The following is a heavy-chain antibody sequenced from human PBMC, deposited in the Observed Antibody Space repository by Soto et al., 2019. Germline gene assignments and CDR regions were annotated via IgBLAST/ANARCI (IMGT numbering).Heavy chain of an antibody. J-gene: IGHJ6*02. CDR3: ARQRPTDGRWEFANYYGMDV. CDR2: IIHSEST. D-gene: IGHD1-26*01. CDR1: GGSFSAYY. Sequence: PETLSLTCAVYGGSFSAYYWSWVRQPPGKGLEWIGEIIHSESTKYNPSLKSRVTISVDTSKNQFSLKLSSVTAADTAVYYCARQRPTDGRWEFANYYGMDVWGQGTPVTVSS. V-gene: IGHV4-34*12.